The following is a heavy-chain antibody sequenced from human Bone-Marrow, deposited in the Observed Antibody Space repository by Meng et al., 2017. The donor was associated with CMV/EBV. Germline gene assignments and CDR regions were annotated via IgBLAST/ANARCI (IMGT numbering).Heavy chain of an antibody. V-gene: IGHV1-8*03. CDR3: ARGRIFGSY. J-gene: IGHJ4*02. Sequence: ASVKVSCKASGYMFISYDINWVRQAPGQGLEWMGWVNPDSTNIGVAQKFQGRVIFTTNTSISTAYMELSSLRSEDTAVYYCARGRIFGSYWGQGTLVTVSS. CDR1: GYMFISYD. D-gene: IGHD3-3*01. CDR2: VNPDSTNI.